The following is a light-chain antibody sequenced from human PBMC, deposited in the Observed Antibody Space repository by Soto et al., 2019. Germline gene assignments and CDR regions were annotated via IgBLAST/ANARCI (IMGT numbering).Light chain of an antibody. CDR1: QSVSSY. J-gene: IGKJ1*01. V-gene: IGKV3-11*01. CDR3: QQYGSSPKT. CDR2: DTS. Sequence: EIVLTQSPATLSLSPGESATLSRGASQSVSSYLAWYQQRPGQAPRLLIYDTSKRATGIPARFSGSGFGTDYTLTISSLEPEDFAVYYCQQYGSSPKTFGQGTKVDIK.